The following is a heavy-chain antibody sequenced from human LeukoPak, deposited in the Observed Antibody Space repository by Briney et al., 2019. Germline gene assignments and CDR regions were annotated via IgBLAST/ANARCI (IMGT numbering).Heavy chain of an antibody. CDR1: GFNLGDSN. Sequence: GRSLRLSCAASGFNLGDSNAHWVRQAPGKGLEWVAVIAHDGSRVYDADSVRGRFTISRDNFKNTLYLQMNSLRPEDTAVYYYARDGRSPYYWIIDLWGRGTLVAVSS. CDR3: ARDGRSPYYWIIDL. CDR2: IAHDGSRV. J-gene: IGHJ2*01. V-gene: IGHV3-30*01.